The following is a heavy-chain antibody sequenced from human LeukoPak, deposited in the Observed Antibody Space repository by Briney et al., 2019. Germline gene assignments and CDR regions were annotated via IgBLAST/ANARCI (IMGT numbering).Heavy chain of an antibody. CDR3: ARAVGATMPHFDY. J-gene: IGHJ4*02. Sequence: GGSLRLSCAASGFTFSNYAMHRVRQAPGKGLEWVAVISYDGSNKYYADSVKGRFTISRDNSKNTLYLQMNSLRAEDTAVYYCARAVGATMPHFDYWGQGTLVTVSS. CDR1: GFTFSNYA. V-gene: IGHV3-30-3*01. D-gene: IGHD1-26*01. CDR2: ISYDGSNK.